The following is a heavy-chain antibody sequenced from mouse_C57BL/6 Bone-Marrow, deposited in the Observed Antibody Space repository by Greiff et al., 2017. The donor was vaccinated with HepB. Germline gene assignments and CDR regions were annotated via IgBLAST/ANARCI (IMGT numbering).Heavy chain of an antibody. CDR1: GFNIKDDY. Sequence: EVKLMESGAELVRPGASVKLSCTASGFNIKDDYMHWVKQRPEQGLEWIGWIDPENGDTEYASKFQGKATITADTASNTAYLQLSSLTSEDTAVYYCTQFDYWGQGTTLTVSS. V-gene: IGHV14-4*01. J-gene: IGHJ2*01. CDR2: IDPENGDT. CDR3: TQFDY.